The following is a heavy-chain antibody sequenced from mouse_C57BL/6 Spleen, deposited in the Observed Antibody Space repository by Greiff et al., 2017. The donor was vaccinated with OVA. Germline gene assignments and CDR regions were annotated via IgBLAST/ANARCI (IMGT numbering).Heavy chain of an antibody. Sequence: QVQLQQSGPELVKPGASVKISCKASGYAFSSSWMNWVKQRPGKGLEWIGRIYPGDGDTNYNGKFKGKATLTADKSSSTAYMQLSSLTSEDSAVYFCARKGGYGNYFDYWGQGTTLTVSS. CDR1: GYAFSSSW. CDR3: ARKGGYGNYFDY. J-gene: IGHJ2*01. CDR2: IYPGDGDT. D-gene: IGHD2-10*02. V-gene: IGHV1-82*01.